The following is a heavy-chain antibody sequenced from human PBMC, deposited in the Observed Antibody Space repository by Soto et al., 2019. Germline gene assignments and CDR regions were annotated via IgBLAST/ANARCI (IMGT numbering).Heavy chain of an antibody. Sequence: ASETLSLTCTVSGGSISSSSYYRGWIRQPPGKGLEWIGSIYYSGSTYYNPSLKSRVTISVDTSKNQFSLKLSSVTAADTAVYYCARLAVAVAGNYWGQGTLVTVSS. CDR1: GGSISSSSYY. CDR2: IYYSGST. J-gene: IGHJ4*02. V-gene: IGHV4-39*01. D-gene: IGHD6-19*01. CDR3: ARLAVAVAGNY.